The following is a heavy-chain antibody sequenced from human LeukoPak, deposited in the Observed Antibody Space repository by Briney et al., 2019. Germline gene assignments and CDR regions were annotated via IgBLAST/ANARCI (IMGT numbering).Heavy chain of an antibody. CDR2: IEDDGDQK. CDR1: GFTFTNYW. V-gene: IGHV3-7*01. Sequence: GGSLRLSCAASGFTFTNYWMTWVRQAPGKGLEWVASIEDDGDQKKYGDSVKGRFTISRDNSKNTLYLQMNSLRAEDTAVYYCAKEGRDDGLVDVWGQGTTVTVSS. D-gene: IGHD1-1*01. J-gene: IGHJ6*02. CDR3: AKEGRDDGLVDV.